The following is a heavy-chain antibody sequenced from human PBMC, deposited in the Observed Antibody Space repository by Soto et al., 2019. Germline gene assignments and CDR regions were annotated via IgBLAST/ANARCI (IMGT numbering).Heavy chain of an antibody. CDR3: AKEYVSGWPFDY. J-gene: IGHJ4*02. D-gene: IGHD6-19*01. Sequence: QVQLVESGGGVVQPGRSLRLSCAASGFTFSGYGMHWVRQAPGKGLEWVALISYDGSDKYYADSVKGRFTISRDNSKNTLYLQMNSLRTEDTALYYCAKEYVSGWPFDYWGQGTLVPVSS. CDR2: ISYDGSDK. V-gene: IGHV3-30*18. CDR1: GFTFSGYG.